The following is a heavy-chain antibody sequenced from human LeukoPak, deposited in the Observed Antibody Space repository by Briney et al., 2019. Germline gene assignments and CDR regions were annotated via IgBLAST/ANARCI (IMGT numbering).Heavy chain of an antibody. V-gene: IGHV1-18*04. D-gene: IGHD3-3*01. CDR1: GYTLTDYY. Sequence: ASVKVSCKASGYTLTDYYMHWVRQAPGQGLEWMGWISAYNGNTNYAQKLQGRVTMTTDTSTSTAYMELRSLRSDDTAVYYCARDQYYDFWSGYLPYYYYGMDVWGQGTTVTVSS. CDR2: ISAYNGNT. J-gene: IGHJ6*02. CDR3: ARDQYYDFWSGYLPYYYYGMDV.